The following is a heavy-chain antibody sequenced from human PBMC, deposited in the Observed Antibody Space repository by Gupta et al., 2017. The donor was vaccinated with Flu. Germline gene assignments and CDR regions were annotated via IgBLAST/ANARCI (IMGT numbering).Heavy chain of an antibody. CDR1: GFTFSSYA. J-gene: IGHJ4*02. D-gene: IGHD3-3*01. Sequence: EVQLLESGGGLVQPGGSLRLSCAASGFTFSSYAMSWVRQAPGKGLEWVSAISGSGGSTYYADSVKGRFTISRDNSKNTLYLQMNSLRAEDTAVYYCAKAPIFGVAKAWIDYWGQGTLVTVYS. CDR2: ISGSGGST. CDR3: AKAPIFGVAKAWIDY. V-gene: IGHV3-23*01.